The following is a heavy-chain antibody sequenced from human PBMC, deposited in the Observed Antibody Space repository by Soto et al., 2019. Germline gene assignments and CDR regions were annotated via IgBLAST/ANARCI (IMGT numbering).Heavy chain of an antibody. D-gene: IGHD6-19*01. CDR3: AKGRGSGWAWYFDN. CDR2: ISDTGAST. Sequence: GGSLRLSCAASGLTFKESAMNWFCQAPGKGLEWVASISDTGASTWYAESVRGRLSISRDNSKNTLYLQMNSLRGEDKAVYYCAKGRGSGWAWYFDNWGQGTLVTVSS. J-gene: IGHJ4*02. CDR1: GLTFKESA. V-gene: IGHV3-23*01.